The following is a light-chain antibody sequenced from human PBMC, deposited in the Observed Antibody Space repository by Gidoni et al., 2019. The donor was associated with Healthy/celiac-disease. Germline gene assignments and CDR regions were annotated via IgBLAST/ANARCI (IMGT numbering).Light chain of an antibody. CDR2: WAS. CDR3: QQYYSTPET. J-gene: IGKJ1*01. CDR1: QSVLYSSNNKNY. Sequence: IVITQSPDSLPVSLGERATINCKSSQSVLYSSNNKNYLAWYQQKPGQPPKLLIYWASTRESGVPDRFSGSGSGTDFTLTISSLQAEDVAVYYCQQYYSTPETFGQGTKVEIK. V-gene: IGKV4-1*01.